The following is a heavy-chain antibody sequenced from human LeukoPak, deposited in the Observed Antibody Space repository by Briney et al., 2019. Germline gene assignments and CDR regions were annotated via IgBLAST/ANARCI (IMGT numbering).Heavy chain of an antibody. V-gene: IGHV3-21*01. Sequence: GGSLRLSCAASGFTFSSYSMNWVRQAPGKGLEWVSSISSSSSYIYYADSVKGRFTISRDNAKNSLYLQMNSLRAEDTAVYYCARVFPWSGYYYMDVWGKGTTVTISS. CDR2: ISSSSSYI. CDR1: GFTFSSYS. J-gene: IGHJ6*03. D-gene: IGHD2-8*02. CDR3: ARVFPWSGYYYMDV.